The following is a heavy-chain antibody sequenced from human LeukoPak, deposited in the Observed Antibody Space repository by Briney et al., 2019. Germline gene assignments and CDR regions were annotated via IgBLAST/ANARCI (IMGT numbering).Heavy chain of an antibody. Sequence: GGSLRLSCAASGFTFSSYAMSWVHQAPGKGLEWVSAISGSGGSTYYADSVKGRFTISRDNSKNTLYLQMNSLRAEDTAVYYCATPGVWYSSGWFPLDYWGQGTLVTVSS. J-gene: IGHJ4*02. CDR2: ISGSGGST. CDR1: GFTFSSYA. D-gene: IGHD6-19*01. V-gene: IGHV3-23*01. CDR3: ATPGVWYSSGWFPLDY.